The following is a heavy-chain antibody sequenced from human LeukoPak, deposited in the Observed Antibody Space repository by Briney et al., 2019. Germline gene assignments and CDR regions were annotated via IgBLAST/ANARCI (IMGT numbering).Heavy chain of an antibody. D-gene: IGHD6-13*01. CDR2: ISWDGGST. J-gene: IGHJ4*02. CDR3: AKDIRGSTSWYGLDY. Sequence: GRSLRLSCAASGFTFDDYAMHWVRQAPGKGLEWVSGISWDGGSTYYADSVKGRFTISRDNSKNSLYLQMNSLRAEDTALYYCAKDIRGSTSWYGLDYWGQGTLVTVSS. CDR1: GFTFDDYA. V-gene: IGHV3-43D*03.